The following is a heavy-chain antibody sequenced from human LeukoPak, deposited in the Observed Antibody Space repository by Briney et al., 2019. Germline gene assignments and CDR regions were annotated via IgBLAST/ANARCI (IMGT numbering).Heavy chain of an antibody. V-gene: IGHV3-48*03. Sequence: GGSLRLSCEASGFTFSSSAMNWVRQAPGKGLEWVSYISSSGSTIYHADSVKGRFTISRDNAKNSLYLQMNSLRAEDTAVYYCARGPREDYDSSGYFGNWGQGTLVTVSS. J-gene: IGHJ4*02. CDR3: ARGPREDYDSSGYFGN. CDR2: ISSSGSTI. CDR1: GFTFSSSA. D-gene: IGHD3-22*01.